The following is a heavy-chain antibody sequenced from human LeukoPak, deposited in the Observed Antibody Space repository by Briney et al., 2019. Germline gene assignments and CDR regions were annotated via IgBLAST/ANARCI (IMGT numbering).Heavy chain of an antibody. Sequence: ASVKVSCKASGGTFSSYAISRVRQAPGQGLEWMGGIIPIFGTANYAQKFQGRVTITADESTSTAYMELSSLRSEDTAVYYCARVATYCSSTSCYLTNYYYYMDVWGKGTTVTVSS. CDR3: ARVATYCSSTSCYLTNYYYYMDV. D-gene: IGHD2-2*01. CDR2: IIPIFGTA. V-gene: IGHV1-69*13. CDR1: GGTFSSYA. J-gene: IGHJ6*03.